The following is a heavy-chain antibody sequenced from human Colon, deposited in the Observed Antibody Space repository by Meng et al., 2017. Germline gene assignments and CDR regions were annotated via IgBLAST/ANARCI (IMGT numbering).Heavy chain of an antibody. D-gene: IGHD1-14*01. CDR3: AKAAAYNLDI. J-gene: IGHJ4*02. CDR2: IFQSGST. Sequence: VHVAVSGPGLGKPRGTLSPPCGCSGFSISSAIWWGWVRQPPGKGLEWIGEIFQSGSTNYNPSLKSRVTISVDKSKNHLSLSLSSVTAADTAVYYCAKAAAYNLDIWGQGTLVTVSS. CDR1: GFSISSAIW. V-gene: IGHV4-4*03.